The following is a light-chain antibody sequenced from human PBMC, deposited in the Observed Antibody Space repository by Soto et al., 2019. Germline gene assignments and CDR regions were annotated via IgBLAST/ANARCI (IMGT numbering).Light chain of an antibody. CDR2: DDD. CDR1: SSNIGGNS. J-gene: IGLJ1*01. V-gene: IGLV1-51*01. Sequence: QAVLTQPPSVSAAPGQKVAISCSGSSSNIGGNSVSWYQQLPGTAPKLLIYDDDKRPSGIPDRFSGSKSATSATLGITGFQTGDDADYYCGSWDSSLSAYVFGTGTEVTV. CDR3: GSWDSSLSAYV.